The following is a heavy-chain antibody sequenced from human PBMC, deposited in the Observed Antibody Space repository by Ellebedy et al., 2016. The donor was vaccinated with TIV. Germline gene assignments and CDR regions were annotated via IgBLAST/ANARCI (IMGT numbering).Heavy chain of an antibody. D-gene: IGHD6-19*01. CDR3: ARRPMPDSSGSFFDS. J-gene: IGHJ4*02. V-gene: IGHV4-34*01. CDR1: GGSFSGYY. Sequence: SETLSLTXAVYGGSFSGYYWSWIRQPPGKGLEWIGEINHSGSTNYNPSLKSRVTISVDTSKNQFSLKLSSVTAADTAVYYCARRPMPDSSGSFFDSWGQGTLVTVSS. CDR2: INHSGST.